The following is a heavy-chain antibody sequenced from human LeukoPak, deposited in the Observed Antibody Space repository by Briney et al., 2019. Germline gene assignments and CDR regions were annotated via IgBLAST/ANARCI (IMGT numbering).Heavy chain of an antibody. Sequence: PGGSLRLSCAASGFTFSSYWMSWVRQAPGKGLEWVAVIWFDGGKIYYADSVKGRFTISRDNSKNTLYLQMNSLRAEDTAVYHCARDFTNVRGGGYFDNWGQGTLVTVSS. CDR1: GFTFSSYW. CDR2: IWFDGGKI. V-gene: IGHV3-33*08. D-gene: IGHD3-10*02. CDR3: ARDFTNVRGGGYFDN. J-gene: IGHJ4*02.